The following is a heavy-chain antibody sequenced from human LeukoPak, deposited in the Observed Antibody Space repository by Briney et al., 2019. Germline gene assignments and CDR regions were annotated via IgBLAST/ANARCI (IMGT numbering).Heavy chain of an antibody. V-gene: IGHV3-23*01. CDR3: ARAREAATIDY. J-gene: IGHJ4*02. CDR2: ISGSGDNT. CDR1: GFTFSSYA. D-gene: IGHD6-25*01. Sequence: PGGSLRLSCAASGFTFSSYAMAWVRQAPGKGLEWVSAISGSGDNTYYADSVKGRFTTSRDNSKNTLYLQMNSLRAEDTALYCCARAREAATIDYWGQGTLVIVSS.